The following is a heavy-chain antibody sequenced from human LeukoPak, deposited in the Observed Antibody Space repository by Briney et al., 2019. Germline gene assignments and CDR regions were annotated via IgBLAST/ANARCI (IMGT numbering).Heavy chain of an antibody. J-gene: IGHJ5*02. V-gene: IGHV3-11*04. Sequence: AGGSLRLSCAASGFIFSDYYMSWIRQAPGKGLEWVSYISGSGGTIYYADSVKGRFTISRDNAKNSLYLQMNSLRAEDTAVYYCARSSRGPSGYNNWFDPWGQGTLVTVSS. CDR1: GFIFSDYY. CDR2: ISGSGGTI. CDR3: ARSSRGPSGYNNWFDP. D-gene: IGHD5-12*01.